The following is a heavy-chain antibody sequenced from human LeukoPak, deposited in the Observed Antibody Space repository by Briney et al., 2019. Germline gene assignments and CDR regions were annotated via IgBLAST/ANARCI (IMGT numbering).Heavy chain of an antibody. CDR2: IYYSGST. CDR1: GGSISSGDNY. Sequence: PSETLSLTCTVSGGSISSGDNYWSWIRQPPGKGLEWIGYIYYSGSTFYNPSLKSRVTISVDTFKNQFSLKLTSVTAADTAVYYCARGELLYDYWGQGTLVTVSS. J-gene: IGHJ4*02. CDR3: ARGELLYDY. D-gene: IGHD2-15*01. V-gene: IGHV4-30-4*01.